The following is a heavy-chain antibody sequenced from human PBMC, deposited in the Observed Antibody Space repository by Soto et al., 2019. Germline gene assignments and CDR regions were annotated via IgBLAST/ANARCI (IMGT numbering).Heavy chain of an antibody. Sequence: GGSLRLSCAASGFTFSSYAMHWVRQAPGKGLEWVAVISYDGSNKYYADSVKGRFTISRDNSKNTLYLQMNSLRAEDTAVYYCARGNPGYDYDSSGYWSLFDYWGQGTLVTVSS. CDR2: ISYDGSNK. CDR1: GFTFSSYA. V-gene: IGHV3-30-3*01. CDR3: ARGNPGYDYDSSGYWSLFDY. J-gene: IGHJ4*02. D-gene: IGHD3-22*01.